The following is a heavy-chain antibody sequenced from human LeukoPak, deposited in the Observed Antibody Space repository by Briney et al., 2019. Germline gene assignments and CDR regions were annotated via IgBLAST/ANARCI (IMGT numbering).Heavy chain of an antibody. Sequence: GGSLRLPCAASGFTFSSYSMNWVRQTPGKGLEWISYISSGSGTTYYGDSVQGRFITSRDNAKNSLHLQMNSLRDEDTGVYYCAKDRGNDYGVFDYWGQGTLVTVSS. D-gene: IGHD4-17*01. V-gene: IGHV3-48*02. J-gene: IGHJ4*02. CDR2: ISSGSGTT. CDR3: AKDRGNDYGVFDY. CDR1: GFTFSSYS.